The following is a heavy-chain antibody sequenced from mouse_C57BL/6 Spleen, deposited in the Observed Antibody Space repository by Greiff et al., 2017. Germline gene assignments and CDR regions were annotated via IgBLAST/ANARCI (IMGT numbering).Heavy chain of an antibody. CDR1: GYTFTSYW. CDR2: IHPSDSDT. J-gene: IGHJ1*03. V-gene: IGHV1-74*01. Sequence: QVQLQQPGAELVKPGASVKVSCKASGYTFTSYWMHWVKQRPGQGLEWIGRIHPSDSDTNYNQKFKGKATLTVDKSSSTAYMQLSSLTSEDSAVYYCAIFNDGYYVPSEYFDVWGTGTTVTVSS. D-gene: IGHD2-3*01. CDR3: AIFNDGYYVPSEYFDV.